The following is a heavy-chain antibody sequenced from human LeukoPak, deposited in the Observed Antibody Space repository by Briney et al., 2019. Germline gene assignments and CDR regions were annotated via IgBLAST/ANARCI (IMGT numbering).Heavy chain of an antibody. CDR1: GFTFRSYE. D-gene: IGHD2-15*01. J-gene: IGHJ3*02. CDR3: ARSLTWWRGIDI. Sequence: QSGGSLRLSCAASGFTFRSYEMNWVRQAPGKGLEWVSYISSSGSTIYYADSVKGRFTISRDNAKNSLYLQMNSLRAEDTAVYYCARSLTWWRGIDIWGQGTMVTVSS. CDR2: ISSSGSTI. V-gene: IGHV3-48*03.